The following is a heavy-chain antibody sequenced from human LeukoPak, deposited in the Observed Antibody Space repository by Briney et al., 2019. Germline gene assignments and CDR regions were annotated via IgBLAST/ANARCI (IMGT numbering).Heavy chain of an antibody. Sequence: GGSLRLSCAASGFTFSSYSMNWVRQAPGKGLEWVSSISSSSSYIYYADSVKGRFTISRDNAKNSLYLQMNSLRAEDTAVYYCARAPVTSCRGAYCYPFDYWGQGTQVTVSS. V-gene: IGHV3-21*01. CDR3: ARAPVTSCRGAYCYPFDY. J-gene: IGHJ4*02. CDR1: GFTFSSYS. CDR2: ISSSSSYI. D-gene: IGHD2-21*01.